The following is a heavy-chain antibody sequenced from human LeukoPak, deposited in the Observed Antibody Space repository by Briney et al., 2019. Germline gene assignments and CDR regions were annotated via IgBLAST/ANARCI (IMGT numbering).Heavy chain of an antibody. CDR2: ISAYNGNT. Sequence: GASVKVSCKASGYTFTSYGISWVRQAPGQGLEWMGWISAYNGNTSYAQKLQGRVTMTTDTSTSTAYMELRSLRSDDTAVYYCARGDCGGDCYPDPGDYWGQGTLVTVSS. D-gene: IGHD2-21*01. V-gene: IGHV1-18*01. CDR3: ARGDCGGDCYPDPGDY. CDR1: GYTFTSYG. J-gene: IGHJ4*02.